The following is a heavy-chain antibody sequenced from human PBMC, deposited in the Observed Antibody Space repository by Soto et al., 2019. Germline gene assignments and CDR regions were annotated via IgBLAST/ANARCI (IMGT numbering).Heavy chain of an antibody. D-gene: IGHD2-21*02. J-gene: IGHJ4*02. V-gene: IGHV4-4*02. CDR2: IFHSGSA. CDR3: AGMAVPTAILPTDY. CDR1: GASINSNNW. Sequence: KPSETLSLTCAVSGASINSNNWWTWVSQPPGKGLEWIGEIFHSGSANYDPSLKSRVTISVDKSKNQFSLKLTSVTAADTAVYYCAGMAVPTAILPTDYWGQGTLVTVSS.